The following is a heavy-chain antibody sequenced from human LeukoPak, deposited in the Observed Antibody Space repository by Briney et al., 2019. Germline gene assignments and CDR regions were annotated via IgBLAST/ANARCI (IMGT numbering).Heavy chain of an antibody. J-gene: IGHJ6*03. D-gene: IGHD3-16*01. Sequence: GGSLRLSCAASGFTFSSYSMHWVRQAPGKGLEWVAVIWYDGSNKYYADSVKGRFTISRDNSKNTLYLQMNSLRAEDTAVYYCARVRNKGLPGLDYYYYMDVWGKGTTVTVSS. CDR2: IWYDGSNK. V-gene: IGHV3-33*01. CDR3: ARVRNKGLPGLDYYYYMDV. CDR1: GFTFSSYS.